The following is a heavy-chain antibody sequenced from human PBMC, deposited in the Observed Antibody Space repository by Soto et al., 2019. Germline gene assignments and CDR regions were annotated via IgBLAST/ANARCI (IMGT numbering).Heavy chain of an antibody. D-gene: IGHD3-3*01. Sequence: GGSLRLSCAASGFTFSSYGMHWVRQAPGKGLEWVAVISYDGSNKYYADSVKGRFTISRDNSKNTLYLQMNSLRAEDTAVYYCAKSPGGYYSFDIWGQGTLVTVSS. CDR1: GFTFSSYG. V-gene: IGHV3-30*18. J-gene: IGHJ3*02. CDR3: AKSPGGYYSFDI. CDR2: ISYDGSNK.